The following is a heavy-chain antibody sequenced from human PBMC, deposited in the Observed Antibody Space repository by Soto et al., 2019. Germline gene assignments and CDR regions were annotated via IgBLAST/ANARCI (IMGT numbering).Heavy chain of an antibody. J-gene: IGHJ4*02. CDR2: IYYSGST. CDR3: ARLVSGWLQFDY. D-gene: IGHD5-12*01. CDR1: GGSISSYY. Sequence: SETLSLTCTVSGGSISSYYWSWIRQPPGKGLEWIGYIYYSGSTNYNPSLKSRVTISVDTSKNQFSLKLSSVTAADTAVYYCARLVSGWLQFDYWGQGTLVTVSS. V-gene: IGHV4-59*01.